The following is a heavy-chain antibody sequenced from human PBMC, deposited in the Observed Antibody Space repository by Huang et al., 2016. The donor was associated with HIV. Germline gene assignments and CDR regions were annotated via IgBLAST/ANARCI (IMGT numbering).Heavy chain of an antibody. J-gene: IGHJ4*02. D-gene: IGHD3-22*01. Sequence: EVQLVESGGGLVQPGGSLRLSCAASGFTFSRYWMHWVRQGPGKGRVWVSRINSDGSSSGYADSVKGRFTISRDNAKNTLYLQMNSLRAEDTAVYYCVRDPRIQSWLNYFDYWGQGTLVSVSS. CDR3: VRDPRIQSWLNYFDY. CDR2: INSDGSSS. CDR1: GFTFSRYW. V-gene: IGHV3-74*01.